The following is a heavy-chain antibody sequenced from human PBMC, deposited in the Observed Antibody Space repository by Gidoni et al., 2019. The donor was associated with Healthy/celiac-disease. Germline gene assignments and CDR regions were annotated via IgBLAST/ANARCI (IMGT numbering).Heavy chain of an antibody. CDR1: GYTSTGYY. CDR3: AILGVTEADAFDI. D-gene: IGHD1-26*01. CDR2: INPNIGGT. V-gene: IGHV1-2*04. Sequence: SKASGYTSTGYYMHWVRQAPGQGLEWMGWINPNIGGTHYAQKFQGWVTMTRDTAISTAYMDLSMLRSDDTAVYYCAILGVTEADAFDIWGQGTMVTFSS. J-gene: IGHJ3*02.